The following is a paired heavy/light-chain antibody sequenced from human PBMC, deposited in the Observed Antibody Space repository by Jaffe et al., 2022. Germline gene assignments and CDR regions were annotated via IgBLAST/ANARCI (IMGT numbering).Light chain of an antibody. CDR2: AAS. Sequence: DIQMTQSPSSVSASVGDRVTITCRASQGISSWLAWYQQKPGKAPKLLIYAASSLQSGVPSRFSGSGSGTDFTLTISSLQPEDFATYYCQQANSPYTFGQGTKLEIK. CDR3: QQANSPYT. V-gene: IGKV1-12*01. J-gene: IGKJ2*01. CDR1: QGISSW.
Heavy chain of an antibody. CDR1: GFTFSNAW. V-gene: IGHV3-15*01. J-gene: IGHJ6*03. D-gene: IGHD3-3*01. Sequence: EVQLVESGGGLVKPGGSLRLSCAASGFTFSNAWMSWVRQAPGKGLEWVGRIKSKTDGGTTDYAAPVKGRFTISRDDSKNTLYLQMNSLKTEDTAVYYCTTGVRSFYDFWSGYYTGEVQNYYYMDVWGKGTTVTVSS. CDR3: TTGVRSFYDFWSGYYTGEVQNYYYMDV. CDR2: IKSKTDGGTT.